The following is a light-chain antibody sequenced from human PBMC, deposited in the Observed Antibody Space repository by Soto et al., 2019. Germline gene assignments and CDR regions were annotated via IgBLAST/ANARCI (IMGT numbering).Light chain of an antibody. CDR2: LNSDGSH. J-gene: IGLJ2*01. CDR3: QTWGTGGVV. V-gene: IGLV4-69*01. Sequence: VLTQSPSASASLGASVKLTCTLSRGHSSYAIAWHQQQPEKGPRYLMKLNSDGSHSKGDGIPDRFSGSSSGAERYLTISSLQSEDEADYYCQTWGTGGVVFGGGTKLTVL. CDR1: RGHSSYA.